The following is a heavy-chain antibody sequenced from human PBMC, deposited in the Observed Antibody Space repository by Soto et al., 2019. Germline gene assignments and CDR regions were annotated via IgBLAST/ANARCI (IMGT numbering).Heavy chain of an antibody. CDR2: ISGSGGST. V-gene: IGHV3-23*01. CDR3: AKLPLPAGPQPYYMDV. Sequence: GGSLRLSCAASGFTFSSYAMSWVRQAPGKGLEWVSAISGSGGSTYYADSVKGRFTISRDNSKNTLYLQMNSLRAEDTAVYYCAKLPLPAGPQPYYMDVWGKGTTVTVSS. J-gene: IGHJ6*03. D-gene: IGHD2-2*01. CDR1: GFTFSSYA.